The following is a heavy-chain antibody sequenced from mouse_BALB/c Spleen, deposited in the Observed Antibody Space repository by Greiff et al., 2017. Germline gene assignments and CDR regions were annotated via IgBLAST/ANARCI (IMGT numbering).Heavy chain of an antibody. CDR1: GFTFSDYY. Sequence: EVQLVESGGGLVQPGGSLKLSCAASGFTFSDYYMYWVRQTPEKRLEWVATISDGGSYTYYPDSVKGRFTISRDNAKNNLYLQMSSLKSEDTAMYYCARGGKLLRSPWFAYWGQGTLVTVSA. CDR3: ARGGKLLRSPWFAY. D-gene: IGHD1-1*01. CDR2: ISDGGSYT. J-gene: IGHJ3*01. V-gene: IGHV5-4*02.